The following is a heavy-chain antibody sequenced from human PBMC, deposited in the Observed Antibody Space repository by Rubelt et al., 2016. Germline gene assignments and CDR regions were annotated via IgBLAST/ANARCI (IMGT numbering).Heavy chain of an antibody. J-gene: IGHJ4*02. Sequence: QVQLQQWGAGLLKPSETLSLTCAVYGGSFSGYYWSWIRQPPGKGLEWIGSIYYSGSTYYNPSRKSRVTISVDTAKNQFYLKLRSVTAADTAVYYCARGSSELPFDYWGQGTLVTVSS. V-gene: IGHV4-34*01. CDR3: ARGSSELPFDY. D-gene: IGHD1-26*01. CDR2: IYYSGST. CDR1: GGSFSGYY.